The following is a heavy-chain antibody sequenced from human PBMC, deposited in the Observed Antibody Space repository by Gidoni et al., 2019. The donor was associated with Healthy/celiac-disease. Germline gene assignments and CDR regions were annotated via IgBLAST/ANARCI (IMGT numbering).Heavy chain of an antibody. V-gene: IGHV3-9*01. J-gene: IGHJ4*02. CDR1: GFPFDDYA. CDR2: ISWNSGSI. CDR3: AKASEMATITLFDY. Sequence: EVQLVESGGGLVQPGRSLRLSCAASGFPFDDYAMHWVRQAPGKGLEWVSGISWNSGSIGYADSVKGRFTISRDNAKNSLYLQMNSLRAEDTALYYCAKASEMATITLFDYWGQGTLVTVSS. D-gene: IGHD5-12*01.